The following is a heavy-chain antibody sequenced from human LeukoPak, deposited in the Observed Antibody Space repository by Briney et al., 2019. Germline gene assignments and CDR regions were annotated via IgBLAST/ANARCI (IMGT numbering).Heavy chain of an antibody. V-gene: IGHV3-9*01. J-gene: IGHJ3*02. CDR3: VRDHVGGSCVDCPLGDAFDT. CDR1: GFTFDEYA. D-gene: IGHD2-15*01. Sequence: GRSLRLSCAASGFTFDEYAMHWVRQAPGKGLEWVSGISWSRYIIEYADSVRGRFTISRDNAKNSLFLQMSSLRAEDSAMYYCVRDHVGGSCVDCPLGDAFDTWGQGTMVTVSS. CDR2: ISWSRYII.